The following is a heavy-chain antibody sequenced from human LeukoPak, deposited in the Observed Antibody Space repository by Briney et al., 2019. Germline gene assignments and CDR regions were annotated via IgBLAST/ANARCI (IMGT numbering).Heavy chain of an antibody. CDR3: ARDLSGSSWSPGNCAFDI. D-gene: IGHD6-13*01. CDR2: ISSSGSTK. CDR1: GFTFSSYE. Sequence: GGSLRLSCAASGFTFSSYEMNWVRQAPGKGLEWVSYISSSGSTKYYADSVKGRFTISRDNAKNSLYLQMNSLRAEDTAVYYCARDLSGSSWSPGNCAFDIRGQGTMVTVSS. J-gene: IGHJ3*02. V-gene: IGHV3-48*03.